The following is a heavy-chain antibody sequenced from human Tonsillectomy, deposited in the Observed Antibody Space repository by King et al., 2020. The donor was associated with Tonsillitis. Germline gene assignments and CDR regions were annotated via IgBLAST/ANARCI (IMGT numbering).Heavy chain of an antibody. J-gene: IGHJ4*02. V-gene: IGHV3-21*01. CDR2: ISSGSSFI. CDR3: ARDGAYYGSGSYYNRPFDS. CDR1: GFTLSNYT. Sequence: VQLVESGGGLVKPGGSLRLSCAASGFTLSNYTMNWVRQAPGKGLEWVSSISSGSSFIYYADSVKGRFTISRDNAKNSLYLQMNSLRAEDTAVYYCARDGAYYGSGSYYNRPFDSWGQGTLVTDSS. D-gene: IGHD3-10*01.